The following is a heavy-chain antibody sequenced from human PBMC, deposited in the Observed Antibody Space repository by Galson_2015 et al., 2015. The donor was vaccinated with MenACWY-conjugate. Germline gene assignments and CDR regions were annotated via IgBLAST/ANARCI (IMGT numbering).Heavy chain of an antibody. CDR3: ARDLGYSYEPTFDS. V-gene: IGHV3-48*04. Sequence: SLRLSCAASGFSFSTYSMNWVRQAPGKGLEWVSYISSSSRPIYYADSVKGRFTISRDNAKNSLYLQMSSLRADDTAVYYCARDLGYSYEPTFDSWGQGTLVTVSS. D-gene: IGHD5-18*01. CDR2: ISSSSRPI. CDR1: GFSFSTYS. J-gene: IGHJ4*02.